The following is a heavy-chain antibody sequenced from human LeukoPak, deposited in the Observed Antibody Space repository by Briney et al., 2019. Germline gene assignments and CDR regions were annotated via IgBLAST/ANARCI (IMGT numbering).Heavy chain of an antibody. CDR1: GFTFSSYG. D-gene: IGHD4-23*01. CDR2: IRYDGNNK. Sequence: GGSLRLSCAASGFTFSSYGMHWVRQAPGKGLEWVAFIRYDGNNKNYADSVKGRFTISRDNSKNTLYLQMNSLRAEDTAVYYCAKMVTPVLWYFDLWGRGTLVTVSS. J-gene: IGHJ2*01. CDR3: AKMVTPVLWYFDL. V-gene: IGHV3-30*02.